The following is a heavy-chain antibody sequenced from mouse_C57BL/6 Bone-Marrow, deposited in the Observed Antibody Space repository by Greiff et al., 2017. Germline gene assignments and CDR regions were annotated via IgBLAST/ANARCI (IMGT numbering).Heavy chain of an antibody. J-gene: IGHJ3*01. CDR2: IYPGDGDP. Sequence: VQLQQSGAELVKPGASVKISCKASGYAFSSYWMNWVKQRPGKGLEWIGQIYPGDGDPNYNGKFKGKATLTADTSSRTAYMQLSSLTSEDSSVYFCARSWSNSWFAYWGQGTLVTVSA. V-gene: IGHV1-80*01. D-gene: IGHD2-5*01. CDR3: ARSWSNSWFAY. CDR1: GYAFSSYW.